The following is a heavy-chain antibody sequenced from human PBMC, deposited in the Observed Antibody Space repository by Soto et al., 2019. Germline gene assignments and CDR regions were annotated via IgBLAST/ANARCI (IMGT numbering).Heavy chain of an antibody. J-gene: IGHJ6*02. CDR1: GYTFTGHY. V-gene: IGHV1-2*02. D-gene: IGHD3-10*01. CDR2: LKSDNGGT. Sequence: QVQLVQSGAEVKPPGASVEVSCKASGYTFTGHYMHWVRQVSGKRLEYLGWLKSDNGGTYYTPRMQGRVTFTMDASTRTAYMELSGLQSDDTAVYFCARDLCPLGSGSPCPLYGLDIWGQGTKVVVSS. CDR3: ARDLCPLGSGSPCPLYGLDI.